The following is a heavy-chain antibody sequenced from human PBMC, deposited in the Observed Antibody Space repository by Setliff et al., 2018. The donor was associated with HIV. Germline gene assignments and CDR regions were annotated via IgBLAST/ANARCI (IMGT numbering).Heavy chain of an antibody. V-gene: IGHV4-61*02. CDR3: ARLDSDNPSSSYWFFDL. Sequence: SETLSLTCTVSGVSISSGSYYWSWIRQSAGKGLEWFGRIYISGSTNYNPSFESRVTMSIDTSKNHFSLRLTSVAAADTAIYYCARLDSDNPSSSYWFFDLWGRGTLVTVSS. J-gene: IGHJ2*01. D-gene: IGHD5-18*01. CDR1: GVSISSGSYY. CDR2: IYISGST.